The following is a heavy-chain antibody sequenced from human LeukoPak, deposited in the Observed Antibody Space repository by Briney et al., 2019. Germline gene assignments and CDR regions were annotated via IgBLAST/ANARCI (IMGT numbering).Heavy chain of an antibody. CDR1: GGSMSRDY. J-gene: IGHJ2*01. CDR3: ARRGDGGFWYYDF. Sequence: SETLSLTCTVSGGSMSRDYWNWIRQPPGKGLEWVGYILYSGGTNYNPSLKSRVTISIDTSKNQFSLKLSSVTAADTAVYYCARRGDGGFWYYDFWGRGTLVTVSS. D-gene: IGHD3-16*01. V-gene: IGHV4-59*08. CDR2: ILYSGGT.